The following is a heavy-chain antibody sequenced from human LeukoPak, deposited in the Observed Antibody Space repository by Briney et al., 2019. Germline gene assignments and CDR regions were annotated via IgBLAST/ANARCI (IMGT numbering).Heavy chain of an antibody. V-gene: IGHV3-48*02. Sequence: PGGSLRLSCAASGFTFSSYSMNWVRQAPGKGLEWVSYISSSISTKYYADSVKGRFTISRDNAKNSLYLQMYSLRDEDTAVYYCARDQYSGHWFYAFDIWGQGTMVTVSS. CDR1: GFTFSSYS. CDR2: ISSSISTK. CDR3: ARDQYSGHWFYAFDI. J-gene: IGHJ3*02. D-gene: IGHD6-19*01.